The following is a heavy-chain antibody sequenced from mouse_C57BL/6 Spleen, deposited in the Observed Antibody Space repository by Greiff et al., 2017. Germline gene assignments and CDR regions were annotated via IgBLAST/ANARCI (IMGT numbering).Heavy chain of an antibody. D-gene: IGHD2-4*01. V-gene: IGHV5-4*01. Sequence: EVKVVESGGGLVKPGGSLKLSCAASGFTFSSYAMSWVRQTPEKRLEWVATISDGGSYTYYPDNVQGRLTISTDNAKNNLYLQMSHLKSEDTAMYYCAREETGDDYDGYWGQGTLVTVSA. CDR2: ISDGGSYT. CDR1: GFTFSSYA. J-gene: IGHJ3*01. CDR3: AREETGDDYDGY.